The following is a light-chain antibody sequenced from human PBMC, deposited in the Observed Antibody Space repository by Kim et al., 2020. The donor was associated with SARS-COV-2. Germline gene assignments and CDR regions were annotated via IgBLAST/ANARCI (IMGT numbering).Light chain of an antibody. J-gene: IGKJ4*01. CDR1: QNINTY. CDR2: DVS. CDR3: QQRKIWPLT. Sequence: EIVLTQSPALLSLSPGERATLSCRASQNINTYLVWYQQKSGQAPRLLIYDVSNRATGIPTWFSGSGSGTDFTLTISSLEPEDFAVYYCQQRKIWPLTFGGGTKVEIK. V-gene: IGKV3-11*01.